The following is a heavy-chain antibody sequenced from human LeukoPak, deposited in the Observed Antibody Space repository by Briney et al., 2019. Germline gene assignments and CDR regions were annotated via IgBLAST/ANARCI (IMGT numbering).Heavy chain of an antibody. CDR1: GGSISSYY. J-gene: IGHJ4*02. Sequence: PSETLSLTCTVSGGSISSYYWSWIRQPPGKGLEWIGYIYYSGNTNYNPSLKSRVTISVDTSKNQFSLKLSSVTAADTAVYYCARSAGYYYDSSAYRYYFDYWGQGTLVTVSS. CDR2: IYYSGNT. V-gene: IGHV4-59*01. D-gene: IGHD3-22*01. CDR3: ARSAGYYYDSSAYRYYFDY.